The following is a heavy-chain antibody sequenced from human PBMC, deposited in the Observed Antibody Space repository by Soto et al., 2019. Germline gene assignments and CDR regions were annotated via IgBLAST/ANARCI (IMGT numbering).Heavy chain of an antibody. CDR2: IIPILGIA. CDR3: ARARVDYDFWSGYYTWFDP. D-gene: IGHD3-3*01. CDR1: GGTFSSYT. V-gene: IGHV1-69*02. J-gene: IGHJ5*02. Sequence: GASVKVSCKASGGTFSSYTISWVRQAPGQGLEWMGRIIPILGIANYAQKFQGRVTITADKSTSTAYMELSSLRSEDTAVYYCARARVDYDFWSGYYTWFDPWGQGTLVTVSS.